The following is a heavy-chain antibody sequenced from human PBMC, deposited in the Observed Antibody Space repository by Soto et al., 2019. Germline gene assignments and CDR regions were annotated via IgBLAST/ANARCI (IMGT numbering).Heavy chain of an antibody. J-gene: IGHJ4*02. D-gene: IGHD3-16*01. Sequence: EVQLVESGGGLVQPGGSLRLSCEVSGFTFSIHAMNWVRQAPGKGLEWVAYIHGTRSIIYYADSVKGRFTISRDNAKNSPFLQMDSLKDEDKALYYCARDARNADYDYWGQGTLVTVSS. CDR3: ARDARNADYDY. V-gene: IGHV3-48*02. CDR2: IHGTRSII. CDR1: GFTFSIHA.